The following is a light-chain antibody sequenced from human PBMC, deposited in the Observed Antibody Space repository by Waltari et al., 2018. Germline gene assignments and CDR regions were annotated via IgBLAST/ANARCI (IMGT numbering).Light chain of an antibody. V-gene: IGLV2-23*02. J-gene: IGLJ3*02. CDR3: CSYVGSAISV. CDR2: DVN. CDR1: SSDSGKYNL. Sequence: QSALTQTASVSGSPGQAITISCSGTSSDSGKYNLVSWYQQHPGKAPTPRIYDVNKRPSGVSNRFSGSKSGNTAFLTISGLQTADEADYYCCSYVGSAISVFGGGTKLTVL.